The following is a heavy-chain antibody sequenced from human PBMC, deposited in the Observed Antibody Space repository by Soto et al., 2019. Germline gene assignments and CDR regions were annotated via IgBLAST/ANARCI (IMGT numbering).Heavy chain of an antibody. CDR3: ARSLDSSGYWNWFDP. Sequence: LSLPCAVSGGSISSGGYSWSWIRQPPGKGLEWIGYIYHSGSTYYNPSLKSRVTISVDRSKNQFSLKLSSVTAADTAVYYCARSLDSSGYWNWFDPWGQGTLVTVSS. V-gene: IGHV4-30-2*01. CDR2: IYHSGST. D-gene: IGHD3-22*01. J-gene: IGHJ5*02. CDR1: GGSISSGGYS.